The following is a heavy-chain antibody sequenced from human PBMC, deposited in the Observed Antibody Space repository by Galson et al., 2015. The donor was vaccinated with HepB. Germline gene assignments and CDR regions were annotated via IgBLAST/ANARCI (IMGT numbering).Heavy chain of an antibody. D-gene: IGHD3-9*01. CDR2: ISVYNGNT. CDR1: GYSYSYTNYG. V-gene: IGHV1-18*04. Sequence: SVKVSCKASGYSYSYTNYGISWVRQAPGQGLEWMGWISVYNGNTNYAQKLQGRVTMTADTSTTTAYMELRSLRSDDTAVYYCARATYYDILTGYPNWSDPWGQGTLVTVSS. CDR3: ARATYYDILTGYPNWSDP. J-gene: IGHJ5*02.